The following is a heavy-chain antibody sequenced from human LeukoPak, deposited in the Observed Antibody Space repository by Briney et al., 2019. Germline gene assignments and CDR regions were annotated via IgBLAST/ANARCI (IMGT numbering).Heavy chain of an antibody. J-gene: IGHJ4*02. CDR2: INRDGSST. V-gene: IGHV3-74*01. CDR1: GIIFSNYW. Sequence: GGSLRLSCAASGIIFSNYWMHWVRQAPGKGLVWVSRINRDGSSTSYADSVKGRFTISRDDSKNTLSLQMNSLRVEDTAVYYCARDLAWGAFDYWGQGTLVTVSS. CDR3: ARDLAWGAFDY. D-gene: IGHD7-27*01.